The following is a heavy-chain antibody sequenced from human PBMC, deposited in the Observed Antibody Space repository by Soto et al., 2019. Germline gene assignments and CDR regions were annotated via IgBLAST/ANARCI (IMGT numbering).Heavy chain of an antibody. Sequence: QVQLQESGPGLVKPSQTLSLTCTVSGGSISSGGYYWSWIRQHPGKGLEWIGYIYYSGSTYYNPYLKSRVTISVDTSKNQFSLKLSSVTAADTAVYYCAREGTYDFWSGYTPHWFDPWGQGTLVTVSS. J-gene: IGHJ5*02. V-gene: IGHV4-31*03. CDR2: IYYSGST. CDR3: AREGTYDFWSGYTPHWFDP. CDR1: GGSISSGGYY. D-gene: IGHD3-3*01.